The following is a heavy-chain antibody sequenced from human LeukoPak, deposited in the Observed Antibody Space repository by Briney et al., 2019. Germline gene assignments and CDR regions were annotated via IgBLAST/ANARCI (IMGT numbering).Heavy chain of an antibody. Sequence: ASVKGSCKGSGYTFTGYYMHWVRQAPGQGLEWMGWINPNSGGTNNTQKSQGRVTMTRDTSISTAYMELSRLRSDDTAVYYCARDSQWLVLRETPEDNWFDPWGQGTLVTVSS. V-gene: IGHV1-2*02. D-gene: IGHD6-19*01. CDR1: GYTFTGYY. J-gene: IGHJ5*02. CDR2: INPNSGGT. CDR3: ARDSQWLVLRETPEDNWFDP.